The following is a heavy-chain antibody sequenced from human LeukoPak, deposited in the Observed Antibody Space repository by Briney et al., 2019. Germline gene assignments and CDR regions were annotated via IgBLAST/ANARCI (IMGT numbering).Heavy chain of an antibody. CDR2: IIGGAGST. V-gene: IGHV3-23*01. D-gene: IGHD2-2*01. J-gene: IGHJ4*02. Sequence: GSLRLSCAASGFSFSSHGMSWVRQAPGKGLEWVSGIIGGAGSTYYADSVKGRFTISGDNSKNTLFLQMNSLRAEDTAVYYCAHGAMYQLDYWGQGTLVTVSS. CDR1: GFSFSSHG. CDR3: AHGAMYQLDY.